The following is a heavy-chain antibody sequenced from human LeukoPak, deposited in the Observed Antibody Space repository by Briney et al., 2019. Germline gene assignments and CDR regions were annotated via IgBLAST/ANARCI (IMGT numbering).Heavy chain of an antibody. V-gene: IGHV1-18*01. Sequence: ASVKVSCKVSGYTFTIYGISWVLQAPGQGLECMGWISAYNGNTNYAQKLQGRVTMTTDTSTSTAYMELSSLRSDDTAVYYCARGTHCSSTSCYLDDAFDIWGQGTMVTVSS. CDR2: ISAYNGNT. CDR1: GYTFTIYG. D-gene: IGHD2-2*01. CDR3: ARGTHCSSTSCYLDDAFDI. J-gene: IGHJ3*02.